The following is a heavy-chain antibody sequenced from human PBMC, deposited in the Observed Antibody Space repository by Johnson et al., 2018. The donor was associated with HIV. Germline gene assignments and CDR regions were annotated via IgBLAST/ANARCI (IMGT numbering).Heavy chain of an antibody. CDR2: IKRKTDGETT. CDR3: ATDVPSAPYYNAFDI. D-gene: IGHD1-26*01. V-gene: IGHV3-15*01. J-gene: IGHJ3*02. Sequence: EVQSVESGGGLVKPGGSLRLSCTASGFTFTNAWMHWVRQAPGKGLEWVGRIKRKTDGETTDYTTPVKGRFTISRDDSKNTLYLQMNSLKTEDTAVYYCATDVPSAPYYNAFDIWGQGTMVTVSS. CDR1: GFTFTNAW.